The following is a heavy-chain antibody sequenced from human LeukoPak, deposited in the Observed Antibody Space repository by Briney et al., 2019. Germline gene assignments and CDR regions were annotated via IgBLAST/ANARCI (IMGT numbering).Heavy chain of an antibody. CDR2: MNPNSGNT. J-gene: IGHJ4*02. CDR1: GYTFTSYD. V-gene: IGHV1-8*01. Sequence: ASVTVSCKASGYTFTSYDINWVRQATGQGLEWMGWMNPNSGNTGYAQKFQGRVTMTRNTSISTAYMELSSLRSEDTAVYYCARGTSLLVTATTFGYWGQGTLVTVSS. CDR3: ARGTSLLVTATTFGY. D-gene: IGHD2-21*02.